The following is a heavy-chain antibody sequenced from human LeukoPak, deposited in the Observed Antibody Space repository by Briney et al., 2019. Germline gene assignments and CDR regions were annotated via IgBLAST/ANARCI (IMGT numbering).Heavy chain of an antibody. CDR3: ANTATGRDTAMVTLFIDDH. V-gene: IGHV3-23*01. J-gene: IGHJ4*02. CDR2: ISGSGGST. D-gene: IGHD5-18*01. CDR1: GFTFSSYA. Sequence: PGGSLRLSCAASGFTFSSYAMSWVRQTPGKGLEWVSAISGSGGSTYYADSVKGRFTISRDNSKNTLYLQMNSLRAEDTAVYYCANTATGRDTAMVTLFIDDHWGQGTLVTVSS.